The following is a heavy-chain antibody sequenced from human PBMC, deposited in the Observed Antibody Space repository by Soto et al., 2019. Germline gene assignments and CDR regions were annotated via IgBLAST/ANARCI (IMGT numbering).Heavy chain of an antibody. CDR2: ISPDGSVT. J-gene: IGHJ3*02. D-gene: IGHD1-26*01. CDR1: GYTFSRHW. V-gene: IGHV3-74*01. Sequence: EVQLVESGGGLVQPGGSLRLSCAASGYTFSRHWIHWVRQAPGQGPVGVSRISPDGSVTDYADFVEGRFTISRDNAKNTLYLQMSSLRAEDTAVYYCTKPRSMASSGFDIWGQGKMGIVSS. CDR3: TKPRSMASSGFDI.